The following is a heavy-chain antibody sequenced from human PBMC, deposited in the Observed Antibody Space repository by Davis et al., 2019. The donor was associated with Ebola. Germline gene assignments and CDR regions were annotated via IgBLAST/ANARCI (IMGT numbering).Heavy chain of an antibody. J-gene: IGHJ6*02. V-gene: IGHV3-48*02. Sequence: GESLKISCAASGFTFSSYAISWVRQAPGKGLEWVSYISSSSSTIYYADSVKGRFTISRDNAKNSLYLQMNSLRDEDTAVYYCARARYSSSWPRCLDVWGQGTTVTVSS. CDR3: ARARYSSSWPRCLDV. CDR2: ISSSSSTI. D-gene: IGHD6-13*01. CDR1: GFTFSSYA.